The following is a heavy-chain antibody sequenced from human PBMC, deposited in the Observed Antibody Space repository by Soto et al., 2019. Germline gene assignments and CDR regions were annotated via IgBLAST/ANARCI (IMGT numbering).Heavy chain of an antibody. CDR1: GGTFSSYA. D-gene: IGHD1-26*01. CDR3: ASMVGAIKGYDY. CDR2: IIPIFGTA. V-gene: IGHV1-69*13. Sequence: GASVKVSCKASGGTFSSYAISWVRQAPGQGLEWMGGIIPIFGTANYAQKFQGRVTITADESTSTAYMELSSLRSEDTAVYYCASMVGAIKGYDYWGQGTLLTVSS. J-gene: IGHJ4*02.